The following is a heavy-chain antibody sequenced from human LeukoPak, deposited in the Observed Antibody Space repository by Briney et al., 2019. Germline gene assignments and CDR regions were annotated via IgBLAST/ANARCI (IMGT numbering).Heavy chain of an antibody. V-gene: IGHV1-2*02. J-gene: IGHJ5*02. CDR3: ARDAGDYDFWSGYYTRHNWFDP. CDR2: INPNSGGT. CDR1: GYSSTNYG. D-gene: IGHD3-3*01. Sequence: GASVKVSCKASGYSSTNYGISWVRQAPGQGLEWMGWINPNSGGTNYAQKFQGRVTMTRDTSISTAYMELSRLRSDDTAVYYCARDAGDYDFWSGYYTRHNWFDPWGQGTLVTVSS.